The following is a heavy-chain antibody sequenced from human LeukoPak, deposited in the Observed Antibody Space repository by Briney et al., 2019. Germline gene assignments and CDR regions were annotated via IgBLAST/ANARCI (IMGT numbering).Heavy chain of an antibody. Sequence: SETLSLTCTVPGGSIRIAYRYWIRQPPGKGLEWIGYIDYSGSTNYNPSLKSRVTISVDTSKSQFSLKMRSVTAADPSVYYCARVYRWAFYYWGQGTLVTVSS. CDR2: IDYSGST. V-gene: IGHV4-59*01. CDR1: GGSIRIAY. CDR3: ARVYRWAFYY. J-gene: IGHJ4*02. D-gene: IGHD4-23*01.